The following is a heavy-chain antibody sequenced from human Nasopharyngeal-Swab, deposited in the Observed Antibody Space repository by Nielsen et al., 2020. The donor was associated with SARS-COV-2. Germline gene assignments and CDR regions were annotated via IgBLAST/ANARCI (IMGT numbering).Heavy chain of an antibody. CDR2: ISSSSSYI. Sequence: GSPQNPRAAPWFTFRSYSINSGRPAPGTGVEWVSSISSSSSYIYYADSVKGRFTISRDNAKNSLYLQMNSLRAEDTAVYYCARADEKTIFGVVTPDYWGQGTLVTVSS. J-gene: IGHJ4*02. D-gene: IGHD3-3*01. CDR3: ARADEKTIFGVVTPDY. CDR1: WFTFRSYS. V-gene: IGHV3-21*01.